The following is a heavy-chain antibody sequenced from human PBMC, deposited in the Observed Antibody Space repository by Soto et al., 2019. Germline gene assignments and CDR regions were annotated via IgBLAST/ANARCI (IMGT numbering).Heavy chain of an antibody. CDR2: ISKSGDST. V-gene: IGHV3-23*01. D-gene: IGHD4-17*01. J-gene: IGHJ4*02. CDR3: AKSPRLRDEFG. Sequence: GGSLRLSCAASGVTFTSYAMTWVRQVPGEGLQWVSSISKSGDSTYYADSVKGRFTISRDNSKNTLYLQMNSLRAEDTAVYYCAKSPRLRDEFGWGQGTLVTVSS. CDR1: GVTFTSYA.